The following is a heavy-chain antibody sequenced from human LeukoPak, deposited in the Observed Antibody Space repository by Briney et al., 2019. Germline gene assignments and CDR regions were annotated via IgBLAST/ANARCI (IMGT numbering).Heavy chain of an antibody. CDR3: AREELIAAVDY. J-gene: IGHJ4*02. CDR1: GGSISSSSYY. V-gene: IGHV4-39*07. D-gene: IGHD6-13*01. Sequence: KSSETLSLTCTVSGGSISSSSYYWGWIRQPPGKGLEWIGSIYYSGSTYYNPSLKSRVTISVDTSENQFSLKLSSVTAADTAVYYCAREELIAAVDYWGQGTLVTVSS. CDR2: IYYSGST.